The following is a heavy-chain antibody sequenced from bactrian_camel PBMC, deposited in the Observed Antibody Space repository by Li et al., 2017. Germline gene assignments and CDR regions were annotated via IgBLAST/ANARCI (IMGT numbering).Heavy chain of an antibody. CDR3: AADVGSMSGNCQPNY. Sequence: HVQLVESGGGSVQAGGSLRLSCAASGITYSSVCMAWFRVAPRKEREGVATIDSAGSTSYADSVKGRFTISRDDAKNTMYLQMNNLQPEDTAMYYCAADVGSMSGNCQPNYWGQGTQVTVS. CDR2: IDSAGST. J-gene: IGHJ4*01. D-gene: IGHD6*01. CDR1: GITYSSVC. V-gene: IGHV3S53*01.